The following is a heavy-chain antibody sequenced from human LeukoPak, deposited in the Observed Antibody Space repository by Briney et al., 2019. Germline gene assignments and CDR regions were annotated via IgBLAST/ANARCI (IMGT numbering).Heavy chain of an antibody. CDR1: GYTFTDYY. V-gene: IGHV1-2*02. J-gene: IGHJ4*02. D-gene: IGHD3-22*01. CDR3: ARGYLYYYDVSGYPFDY. Sequence: ASVKVSCKASGYTFTDYYMHWVRQAPGQGLEWMGWINPNSGGTNYAQKFQGRVTMTRDTSISTAYMELRRLRSDDTAVYYCARGYLYYYDVSGYPFDYWGQGTLVTVSS. CDR2: INPNSGGT.